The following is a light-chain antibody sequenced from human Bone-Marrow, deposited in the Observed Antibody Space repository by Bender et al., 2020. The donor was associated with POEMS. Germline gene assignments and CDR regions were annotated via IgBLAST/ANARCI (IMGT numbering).Light chain of an antibody. V-gene: IGLV2-14*03. Sequence: QSALTQPASVSGSPGQSITISCTESSSDIGAYNYVSWYQQHPGKAPKLMIYAVSDRTSGVSNRFSGSKSVNTASLTISGLQTEDEADYYCCSFVGSHIYVFGTGTTLTVL. CDR1: SSDIGAYNY. J-gene: IGLJ1*01. CDR2: AVS. CDR3: CSFVGSHIYV.